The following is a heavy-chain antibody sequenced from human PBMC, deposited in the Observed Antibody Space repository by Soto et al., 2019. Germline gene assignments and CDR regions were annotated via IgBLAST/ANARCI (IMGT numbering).Heavy chain of an antibody. D-gene: IGHD5-18*01. J-gene: IGHJ4*02. Sequence: QVQLVQSGAEVKKPGSSVKVTCKASGGTFRSNAISWVRQAPGQGLEWMGGIIPIFGTAHYAQKFQGRVTVTADETTSTAAMALSSQKAEDPAVYFVATVAGGYRSAPRFYVALWSQGALVTVSS. CDR2: IIPIFGTA. CDR3: ATVAGGYRSAPRFYVAL. CDR1: GGTFRSNA. V-gene: IGHV1-69*12.